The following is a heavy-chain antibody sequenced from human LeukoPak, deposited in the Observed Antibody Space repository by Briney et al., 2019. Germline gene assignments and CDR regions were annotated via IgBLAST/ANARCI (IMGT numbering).Heavy chain of an antibody. Sequence: PSETLSLTCAVSDDSISSHYWSWIRQPPGKRLEWIGYVSYSGSTNYNPSLKSRVTISIDTSKNQFSLNLSSVTAADTAVYYCARLHRSGVYFDFWGQGTLVTVSS. CDR1: DDSISSHY. J-gene: IGHJ4*02. V-gene: IGHV4-59*11. D-gene: IGHD3-10*01. CDR2: VSYSGST. CDR3: ARLHRSGVYFDF.